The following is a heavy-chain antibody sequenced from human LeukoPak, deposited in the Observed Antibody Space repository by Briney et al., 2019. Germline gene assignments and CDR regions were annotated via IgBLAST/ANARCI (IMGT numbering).Heavy chain of an antibody. Sequence: GGSLRLSCAASGFTFSSYGMHWVRQAPGKGMEWVAVISYDGSEQYYADSVKGRFTISRDNSKNTLYLQMNSLRTEDTAVYYCAKDLRDDRRSYYFDSWGLGTLVTVSS. CDR3: AKDLRDDRRSYYFDS. D-gene: IGHD3-22*01. CDR2: ISYDGSEQ. CDR1: GFTFSSYG. J-gene: IGHJ4*02. V-gene: IGHV3-30*18.